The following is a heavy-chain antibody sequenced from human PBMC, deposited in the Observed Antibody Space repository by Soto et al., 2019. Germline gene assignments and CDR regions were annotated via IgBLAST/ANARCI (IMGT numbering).Heavy chain of an antibody. CDR2: ISYDGSNK. J-gene: IGHJ4*02. V-gene: IGHV3-30*03. Sequence: GGSLRLSCAASGFTFSSYGMHWVRQAPGKGLEWVAVISYDGSNKYYADSVKGRFTISRDNSKNTLYLQMNSLRAEDTAVYYCATDPRPGTTRVVVGPYYFDYWGQGTLVTVSS. CDR3: ATDPRPGTTRVVVGPYYFDY. D-gene: IGHD3-22*01. CDR1: GFTFSSYG.